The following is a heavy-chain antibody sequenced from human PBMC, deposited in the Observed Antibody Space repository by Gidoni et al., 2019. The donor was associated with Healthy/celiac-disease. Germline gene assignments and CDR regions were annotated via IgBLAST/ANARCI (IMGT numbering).Heavy chain of an antibody. CDR2: ISSSSSYI. CDR3: ARAGLDYDFWSGYKY. D-gene: IGHD3-3*01. V-gene: IGHV3-21*01. CDR1: GFTFSGHS. Sequence: EVQLVESGGGLVKPGGSLRLSCAASGFTFSGHSMTWVRQAPGKGLEWVSSISSSSSYIYYADSVKGRFTISRDNAKNSLYLQMNSLRAEDTAVYYCARAGLDYDFWSGYKYWGQGTLVTVSS. J-gene: IGHJ4*02.